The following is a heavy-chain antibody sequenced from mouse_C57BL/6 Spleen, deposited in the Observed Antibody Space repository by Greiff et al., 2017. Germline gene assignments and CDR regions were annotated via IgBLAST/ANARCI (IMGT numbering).Heavy chain of an antibody. D-gene: IGHD2-14*01. CDR3: ARPPYYRRPYWYFDV. Sequence: QVQLQQPGAELVKPGASVKLSCKASGYTFTSYWMHWVKQRPGQGLEWIGMIHPNSGSTNYNEKFKSKATLTVDKSSSTAYMQLSSLTSEDSAVYYCARPPYYRRPYWYFDVWGTGTTVTVSS. CDR1: GYTFTSYW. V-gene: IGHV1-64*01. CDR2: IHPNSGST. J-gene: IGHJ1*03.